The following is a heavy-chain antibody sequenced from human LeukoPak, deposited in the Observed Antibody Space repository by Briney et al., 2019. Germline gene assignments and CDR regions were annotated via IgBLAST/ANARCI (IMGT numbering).Heavy chain of an antibody. D-gene: IGHD2-21*02. CDR1: GFTLSDYY. V-gene: IGHV3-11*01. CDR2: ISSSCSTI. J-gene: IGHJ4*02. Sequence: GGALILSCAASGFTLSDYYMGSIRQAPGKGLEGDSYISSSCSTIYYADSVKGRFTISRDNAKNSLYLQMNSLRAEETAVYYCARDEGGAAWMVTAMGSDYWGQGTLVTVSS. CDR3: ARDEGGAAWMVTAMGSDY.